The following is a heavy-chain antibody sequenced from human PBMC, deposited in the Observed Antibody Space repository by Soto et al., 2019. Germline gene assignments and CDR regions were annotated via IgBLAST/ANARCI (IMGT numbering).Heavy chain of an antibody. CDR1: GFTFNRFG. CDR3: ARRPLWSGLSDYYYMDV. D-gene: IGHD3-3*01. J-gene: IGHJ6*03. Sequence: EEQLVESWGALVQPGGSLRLSCAASGFTFNRFGMNWVRQAPGKGLEWISYISSASSTTQYAESVKGRFTISRDNARDSLYLQMSSLRVEDTAVYYCARRPLWSGLSDYYYMDVWGKGTTVTVSS. V-gene: IGHV3-48*01. CDR2: ISSASSTT.